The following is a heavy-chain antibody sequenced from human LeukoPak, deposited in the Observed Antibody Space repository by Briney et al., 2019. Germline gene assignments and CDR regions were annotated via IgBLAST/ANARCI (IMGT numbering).Heavy chain of an antibody. CDR3: AKDSLDY. CDR2: ISSSGGTM. CDR1: GFTFSSNE. V-gene: IGHV3-48*03. Sequence: GGSLRLSCAASGFTFSSNEMNWVRQAPGKGLEWVSYISSSGGTMFHADSEKGRFTISRDNAKNSVYLQMNSLRAEDTAVYYCAKDSLDYCGQGTLVTVSS. J-gene: IGHJ4*02.